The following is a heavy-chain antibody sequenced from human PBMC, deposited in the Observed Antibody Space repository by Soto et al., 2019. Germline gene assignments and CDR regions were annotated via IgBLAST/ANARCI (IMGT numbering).Heavy chain of an antibody. D-gene: IGHD5-18*01. J-gene: IGHJ4*02. V-gene: IGHV3-21*01. CDR3: ARDRYSYGGVFDY. Sequence: GESLKISCAASGFTFSSYSMNWVRQAPGKGLEWVSSISSSSSYIYYADSVKGRFTISRDNAKNSLYLQMNSLRAEDTAVYYCARDRYSYGGVFDYWGQGTLVTAPQ. CDR2: ISSSSSYI. CDR1: GFTFSSYS.